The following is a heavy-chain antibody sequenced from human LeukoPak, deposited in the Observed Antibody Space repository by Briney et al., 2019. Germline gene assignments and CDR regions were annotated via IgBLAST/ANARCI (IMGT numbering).Heavy chain of an antibody. CDR2: IYYSGST. D-gene: IGHD2-21*01. CDR3: ARDVAGKRDY. CDR1: GGSISSYY. Sequence: SETLSLTCTVSGGSISSYYWSWIRQPPGKGLEWIGYIYYSGSTNYNPSLKSRVTISADTSKNQFSLKLSSVTAADTAVYYCARDVAGKRDYWGQGTLVTVSS. J-gene: IGHJ4*02. V-gene: IGHV4-59*01.